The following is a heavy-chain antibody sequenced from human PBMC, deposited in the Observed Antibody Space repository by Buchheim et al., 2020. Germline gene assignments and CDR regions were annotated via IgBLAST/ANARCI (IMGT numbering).Heavy chain of an antibody. J-gene: IGHJ6*02. CDR2: ISAYNGNT. Sequence: QVQLVQSGAEVKKPGASVKVSCKASGYTFTSYGISWVRQAPGQGLEWMGWISAYNGNTNYAKKLQGRVTMTTDTSTGQAYLELRSLRSDDTAVYYCARDMGYSGYEKSYYYYGMDVWGQGTT. D-gene: IGHD5-12*01. V-gene: IGHV1-18*01. CDR1: GYTFTSYG. CDR3: ARDMGYSGYEKSYYYYGMDV.